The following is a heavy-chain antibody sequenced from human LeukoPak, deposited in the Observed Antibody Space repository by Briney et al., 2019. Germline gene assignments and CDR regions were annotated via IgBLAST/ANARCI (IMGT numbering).Heavy chain of an antibody. Sequence: GGSPRLSCAASGFTFSNAWMSWVRQAPGKGLEWVGRAKSKTAGVTTDYAAPVRGRFTISRDDSKNTLFLQMNSLKIEDTALYYCTTIGDYWGQGTLVTVSS. D-gene: IGHD3-16*01. CDR1: GFTFSNAW. V-gene: IGHV3-15*01. J-gene: IGHJ4*02. CDR3: TTIGDY. CDR2: AKSKTAGVTT.